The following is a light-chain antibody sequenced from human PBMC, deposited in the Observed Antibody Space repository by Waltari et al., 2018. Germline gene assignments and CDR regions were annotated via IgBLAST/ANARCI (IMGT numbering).Light chain of an antibody. CDR1: SSDVGSYKL. Sequence: QSALTQPASVSGSPGQSITISCTGTSSDVGSYKLSSWYQPHPGKAPRLMIYADSNRPSGSSNRFSGSKSGNTASLTISGLQAEDEAAYYCCSYAGSSTVKFGEGTYLTVL. V-gene: IGLV2-23*01. CDR3: CSYAGSSTVK. CDR2: ADS. J-gene: IGLJ2*01.